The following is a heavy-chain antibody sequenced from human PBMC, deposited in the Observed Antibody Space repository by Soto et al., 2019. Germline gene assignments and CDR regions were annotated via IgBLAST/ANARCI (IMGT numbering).Heavy chain of an antibody. CDR2: INSDGSST. D-gene: IGHD5-12*01. V-gene: IGHV3-74*01. J-gene: IGHJ4*02. CDR1: GFTFSSYL. CDR3: AGVDSGYDFGPFDY. Sequence: GGSLRLSCAASGFTFSSYLMHWVRQAPGKGLVWVSRINSDGSSTSYADSVKGRFTISRDNAKNTLYLQMNSLRAEDTAVYYCAGVDSGYDFGPFDYWGQGTLVTVSS.